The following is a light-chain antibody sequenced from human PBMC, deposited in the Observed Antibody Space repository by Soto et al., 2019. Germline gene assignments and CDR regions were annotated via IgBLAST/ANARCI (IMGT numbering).Light chain of an antibody. CDR3: QSFDTNLNAVV. CDR1: SSNIGAGYD. J-gene: IGLJ2*01. V-gene: IGLV1-40*01. Sequence: QSVLTQPPSVSGAPGQRVTTSCTGSSSNIGAGYDVHWYQQLPGTAPKLLIYGNSNRPSGVPDRFSGSKSGTSASLAITGLQAEDEADFFCQSFDTNLNAVVFGGGTKLTVL. CDR2: GNS.